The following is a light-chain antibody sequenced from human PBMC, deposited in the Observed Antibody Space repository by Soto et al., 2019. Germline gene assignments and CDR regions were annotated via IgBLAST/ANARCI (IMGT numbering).Light chain of an antibody. V-gene: IGLV2-11*01. J-gene: IGLJ1*01. CDR2: DVS. CDR1: SSDVGRYEY. Sequence: QSALTQPRSVSGSPGQSVTISCTGSSSDVGRYEYVSWYQQHPGKVPKLIIYDVSERPAGVPDRFSGSKSGTSASLAITGLQAEDEADYYCQSYDNSLGVCYVFGTGTKVTVL. CDR3: QSYDNSLGVCYV.